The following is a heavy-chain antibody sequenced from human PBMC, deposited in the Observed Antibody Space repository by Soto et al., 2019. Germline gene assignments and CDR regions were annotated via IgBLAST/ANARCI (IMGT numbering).Heavy chain of an antibody. V-gene: IGHV3-11*05. CDR2: ISSSGSDK. D-gene: IGHD5-12*01. CDR1: GFTFSDYY. J-gene: IGHJ4*02. Sequence: QVQLVESGGGLVKPGGCLRLSCAASGFTFSDYYMSWIRQAPGKGLEWVSYISSSGSDKNYADSVKGRFTVSRDNDKNSLYLQMNSLRAEDTAVYYCATSLRGYSGYSGYWGQGTLVTVSS. CDR3: ATSLRGYSGYSGY.